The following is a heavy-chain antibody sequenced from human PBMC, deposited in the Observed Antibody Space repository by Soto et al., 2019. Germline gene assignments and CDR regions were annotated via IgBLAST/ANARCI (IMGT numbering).Heavy chain of an antibody. CDR3: TTDRGYSYTILGDYGMDV. CDR1: GFTFIKAY. J-gene: IGHJ6*02. D-gene: IGHD5-18*01. V-gene: IGHV3-15*04. Sequence: GGSLRLSCAASGFTFIKAYMNWVRQAPGKGLEWIGQIDSKLDADKTDFAAPVKGRFTLSRDDSKNTVYLQMNSLKTEDTAVYYCTTDRGYSYTILGDYGMDVWGQGTTVTVSS. CDR2: IDSKLDADKT.